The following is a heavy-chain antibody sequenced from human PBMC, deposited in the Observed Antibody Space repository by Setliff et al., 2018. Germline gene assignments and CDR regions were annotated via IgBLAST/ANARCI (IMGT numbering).Heavy chain of an antibody. CDR1: GFTFSAYG. D-gene: IGHD6-6*01. J-gene: IGHJ4*02. CDR3: AKRGHYSSSDGLSFDF. Sequence: PGESLRLSCVASGFTFSAYGMSWVRQAPGKGLEWVSSVYNGNDETKYADSVKGRFTISRDRSKNTVYLQMNRLRAEDTAVYYCAKRGHYSSSDGLSFDFWGQGTQVTVSS. V-gene: IGHV3-23*01. CDR2: VYNGNDET.